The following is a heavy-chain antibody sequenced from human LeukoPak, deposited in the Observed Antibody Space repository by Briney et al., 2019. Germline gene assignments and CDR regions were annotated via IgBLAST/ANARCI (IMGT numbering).Heavy chain of an antibody. V-gene: IGHV1-69*13. CDR3: ARDPPSWRELGREAFDI. D-gene: IGHD1-26*01. CDR1: GGTFSSYA. CDR2: IIPIFGTA. Sequence: SVKVSCKASGGTFSSYAISWVRQAPGQGLEWMGGIIPIFGTANYAQKFQGRVTITADESTSTAYMELSSLRSEDTAVYHCARDPPSWRELGREAFDIWGQGTMVTVSS. J-gene: IGHJ3*02.